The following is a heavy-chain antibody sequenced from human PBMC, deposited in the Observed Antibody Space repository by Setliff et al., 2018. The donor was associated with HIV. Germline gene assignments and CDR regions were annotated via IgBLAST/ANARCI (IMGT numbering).Heavy chain of an antibody. J-gene: IGHJ4*02. V-gene: IGHV1-2*02. CDR1: GYTFTGYY. D-gene: IGHD3-10*01. CDR3: AREGSPIYYFDY. CDR2: INPNSGGT. Sequence: ASVKVSCKASGYTFTGYYMHWVRQAPGQGLEWMGWINPNSGGTKYAQKFQGRATMTRDTSISTAYMEVSSLRSDDTAVYYCAREGSPIYYFDYWSQGTLVTVSS.